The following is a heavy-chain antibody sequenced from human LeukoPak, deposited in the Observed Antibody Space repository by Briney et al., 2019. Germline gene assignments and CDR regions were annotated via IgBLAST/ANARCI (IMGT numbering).Heavy chain of an antibody. Sequence: ASVKVSCKASGYTFTGYYMHWVRQAPGQGLEWMGWINPNSGGTNYAQKFQGRVTMTRDTSISTAYMELSRLRSDDTAVYYCARAEYYYYYMDVWGKGTTVTVSS. CDR2: INPNSGGT. J-gene: IGHJ6*03. CDR3: ARAEYYYYYMDV. V-gene: IGHV1-2*02. CDR1: GYTFTGYY.